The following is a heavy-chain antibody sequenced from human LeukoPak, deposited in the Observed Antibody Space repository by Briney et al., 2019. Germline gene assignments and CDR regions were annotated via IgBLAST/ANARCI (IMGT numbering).Heavy chain of an antibody. CDR2: IKQDGSEK. CDR3: ARDLRAGSYGID. J-gene: IGHJ4*02. Sequence: PGGSLRLSCAASGFTFSSYWMSWVRQAPGKGLEWVANIKQDGSEKYYVDSVKGRFTISRDNARNSVSLQMNSLRVEDTAMYYCARDLRAGSYGIDWGQGTLVTVSS. D-gene: IGHD5-18*01. V-gene: IGHV3-7*01. CDR1: GFTFSSYW.